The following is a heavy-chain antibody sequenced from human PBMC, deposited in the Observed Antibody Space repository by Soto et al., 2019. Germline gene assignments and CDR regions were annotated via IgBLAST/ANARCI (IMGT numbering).Heavy chain of an antibody. V-gene: IGHV1-46*01. Sequence: ASVKVSCKAPGYSFTSHYILWVRQAPGQGLEWMGIINPRGGSASYAQKFQGRITMTRDTSTSTVHMELSRLRSDDTAVYYCARDRLERYYYYGMDVWGQGTTVTVSS. CDR2: INPRGGSA. CDR3: ARDRLERYYYYGMDV. D-gene: IGHD1-1*01. CDR1: GYSFTSHY. J-gene: IGHJ6*02.